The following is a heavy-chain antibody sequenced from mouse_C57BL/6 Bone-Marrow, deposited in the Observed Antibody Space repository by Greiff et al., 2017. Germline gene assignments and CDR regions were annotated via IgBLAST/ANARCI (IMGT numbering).Heavy chain of an antibody. V-gene: IGHV1-62-2*01. D-gene: IGHD2-4*01. J-gene: IGHJ2*01. CDR2: FYPGSGSI. Sequence: QVQLKESGAELVKPGASVKLSCKASGYTFTEYTIHWVKQRSGQGLEWIGWFYPGSGSIKYNEKFKDKATLTADKSSSTVYMELSRLTSEDSAVYFCARHEHRLYDYPYFDYWGQGTTLTVSS. CDR1: GYTFTEYT. CDR3: ARHEHRLYDYPYFDY.